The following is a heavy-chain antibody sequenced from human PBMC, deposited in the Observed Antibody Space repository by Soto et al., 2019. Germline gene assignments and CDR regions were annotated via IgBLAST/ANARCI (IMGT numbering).Heavy chain of an antibody. CDR2: ISYDGSNK. V-gene: IGHV3-30-3*01. Sequence: QVQLVESGGGVVQPGRSLRLSCAASGFTFSSYAMHWVRQAPGKGLEWVAVISYDGSNKYYADSVKGRFTISRDNSKNTLDLQMNSLRADDTAVYYCARRMTAETLYYYYGMDVWGQGTTVTVSS. J-gene: IGHJ6*02. D-gene: IGHD2-21*02. CDR3: ARRMTAETLYYYYGMDV. CDR1: GFTFSSYA.